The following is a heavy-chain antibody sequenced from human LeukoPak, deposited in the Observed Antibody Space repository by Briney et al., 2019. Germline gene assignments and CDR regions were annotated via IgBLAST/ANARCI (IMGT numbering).Heavy chain of an antibody. CDR1: GFTFSTYA. J-gene: IGHJ4*02. Sequence: PGGSLRLSCAASGFTFSTYAMRWVRQAPGKGLEWVSSISGRGNNTYYADSVKGRFTISRDNEKNRIHLKMNSLRAEDTAIYYCARAYSSSWYDYWGQGTLVTVSS. CDR3: ARAYSSSWYDY. CDR2: ISGRGNNT. D-gene: IGHD6-13*01. V-gene: IGHV3-23*01.